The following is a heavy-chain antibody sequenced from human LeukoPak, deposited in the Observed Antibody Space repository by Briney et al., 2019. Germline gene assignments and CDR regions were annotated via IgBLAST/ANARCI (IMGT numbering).Heavy chain of an antibody. J-gene: IGHJ5*02. CDR3: ARRVGIGSSPGHWFDP. V-gene: IGHV4-39*01. Sequence: PSETLSLTCTVSGGSISSSSYYWGWIRQPPGKGLEWIGSIYYSASTYYNPSLKSRVTISVDTSKNQFSLKLSSVTAADTAVYYCARRVGIGSSPGHWFDPWGQGTLVTVSS. CDR1: GGSISSSSYY. CDR2: IYYSAST. D-gene: IGHD6-13*01.